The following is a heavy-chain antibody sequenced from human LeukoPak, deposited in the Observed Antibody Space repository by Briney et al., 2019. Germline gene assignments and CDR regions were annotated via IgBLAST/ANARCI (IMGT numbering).Heavy chain of an antibody. Sequence: KTGGSLRLSCAASGFTFSDYYMSWIRQAPGKGLEWVSYISSSGSTIYYADSVKGRFTISRDNAKNSLYLQMNSLRAEDTAVYYCARERGRGRDSPWFDYWGQGTLVTVSS. CDR1: GFTFSDYY. V-gene: IGHV3-11*01. D-gene: IGHD1-26*01. J-gene: IGHJ4*02. CDR2: ISSSGSTI. CDR3: ARERGRGRDSPWFDY.